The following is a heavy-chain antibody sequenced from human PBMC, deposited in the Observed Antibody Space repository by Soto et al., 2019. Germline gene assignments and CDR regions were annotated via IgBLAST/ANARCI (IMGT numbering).Heavy chain of an antibody. J-gene: IGHJ4*02. D-gene: IGHD5-12*01. CDR1: GFTFSNAW. CDR2: IKSKTDGGTT. V-gene: IGHV3-15*01. Sequence: GGSLRLSCAASGFTFSNAWMSWVRQAPGKGLEWVGRIKSKTDGGTTDYAAPVKGRFTISRDDSKNTLYLQMNSLKTEDTAVYYCTTARGRDGYNFDYWGQGTLVTVSS. CDR3: TTARGRDGYNFDY.